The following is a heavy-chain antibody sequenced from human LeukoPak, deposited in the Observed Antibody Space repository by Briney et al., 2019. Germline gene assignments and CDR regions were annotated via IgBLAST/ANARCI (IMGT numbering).Heavy chain of an antibody. CDR3: AKDLHSGWYRGMYNWFDP. D-gene: IGHD6-19*01. V-gene: IGHV3-30*18. Sequence: GGSLRPSCAASGFTFSSYGMHWVRQTPGKGLEWVAVISYDGSNKYYADSVKGRFTISRDNSKNTLYLQMNSLRAEDTAVYYCAKDLHSGWYRGMYNWFDPWGQGTLVTVSS. CDR1: GFTFSSYG. J-gene: IGHJ5*02. CDR2: ISYDGSNK.